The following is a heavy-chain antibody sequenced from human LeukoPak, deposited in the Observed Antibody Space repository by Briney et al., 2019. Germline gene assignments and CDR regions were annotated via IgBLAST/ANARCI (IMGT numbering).Heavy chain of an antibody. CDR1: GFTFSSYG. V-gene: IGHV3-30*02. Sequence: PGGSLGLSCAASGFTFSSYGMHWVRQAPGKGLEWVAFTWYDGSTEYYAESVKGRFTISRDNSKNTLYLQMNSLRSEDTAVYYCAKVHIAARTPIDFWGQGTLVTISS. CDR3: AKVHIAARTPIDF. D-gene: IGHD6-6*01. J-gene: IGHJ4*02. CDR2: TWYDGSTE.